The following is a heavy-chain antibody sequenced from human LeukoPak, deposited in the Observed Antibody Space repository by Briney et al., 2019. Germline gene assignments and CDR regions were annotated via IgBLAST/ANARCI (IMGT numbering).Heavy chain of an antibody. CDR3: ARIEGAARSPPAGDFDY. CDR1: GGSISSSSYY. J-gene: IGHJ4*02. Sequence: SETLSLSCTVSGGSISSSSYYWGWIRQPPGKGLEWIGSIYYSGSTYYNPSLKSRVTISVDTSKNQFSLKLSSVTAADTAVYYCARIEGAARSPPAGDFDYWGQGTLVTVSS. CDR2: IYYSGST. V-gene: IGHV4-39*01. D-gene: IGHD6-6*01.